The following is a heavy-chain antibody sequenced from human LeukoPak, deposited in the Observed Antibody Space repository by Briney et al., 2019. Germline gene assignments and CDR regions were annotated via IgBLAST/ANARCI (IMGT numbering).Heavy chain of an antibody. V-gene: IGHV3-23*01. CDR2: ISDSGGST. D-gene: IGHD2-15*01. J-gene: IGHJ5*02. CDR3: AKGYEHSGLNNWFDP. Sequence: GGSLRLSCAASGFTFSSYAMSWVRQAPGKGLGWVSVISDSGGSTKYADSVKGRLTISRDNSKNTLYLQMNSLRVEDTAVYYCAKGYEHSGLNNWFDPWGQGTLVTASS. CDR1: GFTFSSYA.